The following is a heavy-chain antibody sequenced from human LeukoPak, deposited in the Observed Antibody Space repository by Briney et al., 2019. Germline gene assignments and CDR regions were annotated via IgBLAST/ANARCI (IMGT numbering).Heavy chain of an antibody. CDR3: ARDLYCSGGSCYGDGAFDI. V-gene: IGHV4-59*01. Sequence: SETLSLTCSVSGGSISSYYWSWIRQPPGKGLELIGYIHSSGNTYYNPSLKSRVTISVDMSNNIFSLKLSSVTAADTAVYYCARDLYCSGGSCYGDGAFDIWGQGTMVTVSS. CDR1: GGSISSYY. J-gene: IGHJ3*02. D-gene: IGHD2-15*01. CDR2: IHSSGNT.